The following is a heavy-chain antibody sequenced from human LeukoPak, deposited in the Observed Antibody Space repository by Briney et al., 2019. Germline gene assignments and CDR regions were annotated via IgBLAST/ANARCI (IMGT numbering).Heavy chain of an antibody. D-gene: IGHD6-19*01. CDR3: AKGSTSAWYAPFDS. Sequence: PGGSLRLSCAASGFTFSSYAMSWVRQAPGKGLEWVSAISGSGGSTYYAASVKGRFTISRDNSKNTLYLQMNSLRAEDTAVYYCAKGSTSAWYAPFDSWGQGTLVTVSS. V-gene: IGHV3-23*01. CDR2: ISGSGGST. CDR1: GFTFSSYA. J-gene: IGHJ4*02.